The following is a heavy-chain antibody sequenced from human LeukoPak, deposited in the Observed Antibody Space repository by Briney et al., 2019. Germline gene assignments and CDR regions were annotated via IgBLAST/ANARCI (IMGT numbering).Heavy chain of an antibody. Sequence: SETLSPTCAVYGGSFSGYYWSWIRQPPGKGLEWIGEINHSGSTNYNPSLKSRVTISVDTSKNQFSLKLSSVTAADTAVYYCARSGLSEGYYFDYWGQGTLVTVSS. D-gene: IGHD1-26*01. CDR2: INHSGST. V-gene: IGHV4-34*01. CDR3: ARSGLSEGYYFDY. J-gene: IGHJ4*02. CDR1: GGSFSGYY.